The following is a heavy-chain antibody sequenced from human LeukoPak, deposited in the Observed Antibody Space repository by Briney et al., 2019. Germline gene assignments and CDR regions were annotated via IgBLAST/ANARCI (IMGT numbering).Heavy chain of an antibody. CDR3: AKDGDGYYDFWSGYYPNFDY. Sequence: GGSLRLSCAASGFTFSSYAMSWVRQAPGKGLEWVSAISGSVGSTSYADSVKGRFTISRDNSKNTLYLQMNSLRAEDTAVYYCAKDGDGYYDFWSGYYPNFDYWGQGTLVTVSS. D-gene: IGHD3-3*01. CDR1: GFTFSSYA. CDR2: ISGSVGST. J-gene: IGHJ4*02. V-gene: IGHV3-23*01.